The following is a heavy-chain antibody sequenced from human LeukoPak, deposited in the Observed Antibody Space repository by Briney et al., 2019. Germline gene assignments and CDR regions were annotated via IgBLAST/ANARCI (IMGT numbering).Heavy chain of an antibody. V-gene: IGHV3-33*01. CDR1: GFSFRSYG. J-gene: IGHJ4*02. D-gene: IGHD3-3*02. Sequence: PGRSLRLSCVTSGFSFRSYGMHWVRQAPGKGLEWVALISPDGTDKYFTDSVRGRFTISRDNSRSTLFLQMNSLRVDDTAVYYCAASITWSDYWGQGTLVTVSP. CDR2: ISPDGTDK. CDR3: AASITWSDY.